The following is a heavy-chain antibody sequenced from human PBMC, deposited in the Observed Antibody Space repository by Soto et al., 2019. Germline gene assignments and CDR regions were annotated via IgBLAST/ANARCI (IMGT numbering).Heavy chain of an antibody. Sequence: QVQLVQSGAEVKKPGSSVKVSCKASGGTFSSYAISWVRQAPGQGLEWMGGIIPIFGTANYAQKFQGRVTITADEPTSTAYMELSSLRSEYAAVYYCARDPRVGPTEFDPWGQGTLVTVSS. CDR2: IIPIFGTA. CDR3: ARDPRVGPTEFDP. V-gene: IGHV1-69*12. CDR1: GGTFSSYA. J-gene: IGHJ5*02. D-gene: IGHD1-26*01.